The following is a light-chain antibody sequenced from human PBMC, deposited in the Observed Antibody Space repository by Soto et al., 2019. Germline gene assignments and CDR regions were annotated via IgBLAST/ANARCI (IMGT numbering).Light chain of an antibody. CDR1: QSVSSAY. CDR3: QQSGSSFYT. Sequence: EIVLTQSPGTLSLSPGERATLSCRASQSVSSAYLAWYQQIPVQAPRLLIYGASSRATGITDRFSGSGSGTDFTLTISGLEPEDVAVYYCQQSGSSFYTFGQGTKLEIK. J-gene: IGKJ2*01. CDR2: GAS. V-gene: IGKV3-20*01.